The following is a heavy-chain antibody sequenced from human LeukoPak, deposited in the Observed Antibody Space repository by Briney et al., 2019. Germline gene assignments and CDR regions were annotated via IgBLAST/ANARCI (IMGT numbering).Heavy chain of an antibody. CDR2: ISDSGGST. CDR3: AKDLRRLVGATRFDY. V-gene: IGHV3-23*01. J-gene: IGHJ4*02. CDR1: GFTFSSYG. D-gene: IGHD1-26*01. Sequence: PGGSLRLSCAASGFTFSSYGMNWVRQAPGKGLEWVSAISDSGGSTYYADSVKGRFTISRDNSKNTLYLQMNSLRAEDTAVYYCAKDLRRLVGATRFDYWGQGTLVTVSS.